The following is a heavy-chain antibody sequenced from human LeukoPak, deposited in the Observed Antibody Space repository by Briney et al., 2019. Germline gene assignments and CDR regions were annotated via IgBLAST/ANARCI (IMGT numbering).Heavy chain of an antibody. CDR3: ARRPVIEGGN. Sequence: SETLSLTCTVSGGSISSGSYYGSWIRQPAGKGLEWIGRIYTSGSTNYNPSLKSRVTISVDTSKNQFSLQLSSVPAADTAVYYCARRPVIEGGNWRQXTLLTVSS. V-gene: IGHV4-61*02. CDR1: GGSISSGSYY. CDR2: IYTSGST. J-gene: IGHJ4*02. D-gene: IGHD3-22*01.